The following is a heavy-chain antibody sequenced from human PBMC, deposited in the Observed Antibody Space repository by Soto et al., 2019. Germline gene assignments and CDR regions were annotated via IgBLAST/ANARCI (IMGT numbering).Heavy chain of an antibody. Sequence: GSLSRSSLAPGSPRIIKAMSWVRQAPGRGRGWVSGIRARGSRLFYVASVKGRFTASRAPSKNTMYLRMNSRRAADTAINECAKGKDAERRDVYEMWTASDYGGRGP. CDR1: GSPRIIKA. D-gene: IGHD3-9*01. CDR2: IRARGSRL. CDR3: AKGKDAERRDVYEMWTASDY. V-gene: IGHV3-23*01. J-gene: IGHJ4*03.